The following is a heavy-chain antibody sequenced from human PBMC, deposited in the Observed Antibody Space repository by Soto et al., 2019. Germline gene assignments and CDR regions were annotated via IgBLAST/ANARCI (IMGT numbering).Heavy chain of an antibody. CDR2: INPNSGGT. V-gene: IGHV1-2*04. Sequence: GASVKVSCKASGYTFTGYYMHWVRQAPGQGLEWMGWINPNSGGTNYAQKFQGWVTMTRDTSISTAYIELSRLRSDDTAVYYCARARVGMAVADTEPGMDVWGQGTTVTVSS. CDR3: ARARVGMAVADTEPGMDV. D-gene: IGHD6-19*01. J-gene: IGHJ6*02. CDR1: GYTFTGYY.